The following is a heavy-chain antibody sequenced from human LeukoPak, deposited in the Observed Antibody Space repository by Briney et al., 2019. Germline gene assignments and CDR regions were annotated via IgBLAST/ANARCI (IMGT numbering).Heavy chain of an antibody. D-gene: IGHD4-17*01. Sequence: SETLSLTCTVSGGSVSSGGYYWSWIPQPPGKGLEWMGYIYYTGGTNYNPSLKSRVTISLDTSKNQFSLKLNSVTAADTAVYYYAIAWTGGDYGLDYWGQGTLVTVSS. CDR1: GGSVSSGGYY. J-gene: IGHJ4*02. V-gene: IGHV4-61*08. CDR3: AIAWTGGDYGLDY. CDR2: IYYTGGT.